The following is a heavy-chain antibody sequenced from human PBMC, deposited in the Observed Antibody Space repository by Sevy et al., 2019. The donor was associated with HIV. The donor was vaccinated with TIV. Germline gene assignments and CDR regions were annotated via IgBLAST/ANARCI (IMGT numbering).Heavy chain of an antibody. Sequence: GGSLRLSCAASGFSFSSYVMSWVRQAPGKGLQWVSAVSASGISTYYADSVKGRFTISRDNSKNTLYLQMDSLRAEDTAVYYCAKVGSTIIPATGNFDYWGQGTLVTVSS. D-gene: IGHD6-13*01. J-gene: IGHJ4*02. CDR3: AKVGSTIIPATGNFDY. CDR1: GFSFSSYV. CDR2: VSASGIST. V-gene: IGHV3-23*01.